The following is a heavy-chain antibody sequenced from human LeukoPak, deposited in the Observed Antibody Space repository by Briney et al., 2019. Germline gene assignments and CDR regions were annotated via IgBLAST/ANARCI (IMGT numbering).Heavy chain of an antibody. CDR1: GGSLSSISYY. J-gene: IGHJ5*02. V-gene: IGHV4-39*01. CDR3: ARRPYYDFWSGYRFDP. Sequence: SETLSLTCTLSGGSLSSISYYWGWIRHPPGKGLEWIGRIYYSGSIYYNPSLKSRVTISVDTYKNQFSLKLSSVTAADTAVYYCARRPYYDFWSGYRFDPWGQGTLVTVSS. D-gene: IGHD3-3*01. CDR2: IYYSGSI.